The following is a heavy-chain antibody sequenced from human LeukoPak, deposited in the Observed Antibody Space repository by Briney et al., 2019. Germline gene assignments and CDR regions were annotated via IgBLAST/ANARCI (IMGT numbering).Heavy chain of an antibody. Sequence: SVKVSCKASGGTFSSYAISWVRQAPGQGLEWMGGIIPIFGTANYAQKFQGRVTITADESTSTAYMELSSLRSEDTAVYYCAKGPRITMIVDVPPYYFDYWGQGTLVTVSS. J-gene: IGHJ4*02. CDR3: AKGPRITMIVDVPPYYFDY. D-gene: IGHD3-22*01. V-gene: IGHV1-69*13. CDR1: GGTFSSYA. CDR2: IIPIFGTA.